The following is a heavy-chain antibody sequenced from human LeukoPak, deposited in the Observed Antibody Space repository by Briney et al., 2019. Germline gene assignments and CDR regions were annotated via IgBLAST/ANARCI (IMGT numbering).Heavy chain of an antibody. CDR2: ISHDGNNE. V-gene: IGHV3-30*18. J-gene: IGHJ4*02. CDR3: AKEIYFGSGSYPDY. Sequence: PGRSLRPSCAASGFPFSSYGIHWVRQAPGKGLEWVGVISHDGNNEYYAGSVRGRFTISRDNSKNTLYLQMNSLRAEDTAVYYCAKEIYFGSGSYPDYWGQGTLVTVSS. D-gene: IGHD3-10*01. CDR1: GFPFSSYG.